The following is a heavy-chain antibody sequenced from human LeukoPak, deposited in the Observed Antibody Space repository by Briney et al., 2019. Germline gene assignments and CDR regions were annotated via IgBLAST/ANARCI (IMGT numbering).Heavy chain of an antibody. V-gene: IGHV3-30*04. CDR3: AKDGMATISYYFDY. CDR1: GFTFSSYA. Sequence: PGRSLRLSCAASGFTFSSYAMHWVRQAPGKGLEWVAVVSYDGSNKYYADSVKGRFTISRDNSKNTLYLQMNSLGAEDTAVYYCAKDGMATISYYFDYWGQGTLVTVSS. J-gene: IGHJ4*02. D-gene: IGHD5-24*01. CDR2: VSYDGSNK.